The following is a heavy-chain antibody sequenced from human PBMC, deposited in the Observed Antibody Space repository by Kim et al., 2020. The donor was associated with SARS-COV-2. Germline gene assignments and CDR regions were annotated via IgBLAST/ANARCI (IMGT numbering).Heavy chain of an antibody. CDR3: ARQTYYDILTGYLFDY. V-gene: IGHV4-39*01. J-gene: IGHJ4*02. D-gene: IGHD3-9*01. Sequence: LKSRVTISVDTSKNQFSLKLSSVTAADTAVYYCARQTYYDILTGYLFDYWGQGTLVTVSS.